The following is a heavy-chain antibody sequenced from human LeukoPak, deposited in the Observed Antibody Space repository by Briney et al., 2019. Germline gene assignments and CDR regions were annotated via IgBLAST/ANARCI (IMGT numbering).Heavy chain of an antibody. CDR2: IRSKTNSYAT. V-gene: IGHV3-73*01. J-gene: IGHJ4*02. CDR1: GLTFSGSA. Sequence: GSLRLSCAASGLTFSGSAMHWVRQASGKGLEWVGRIRSKTNSYATAYAASVTGRFTTSRDDSKNTAYLQMNSLRTEDTAVYYCTTPQSSGSYFQWGQGTLVTVSS. CDR3: TTPQSSGSYFQ. D-gene: IGHD3-22*01.